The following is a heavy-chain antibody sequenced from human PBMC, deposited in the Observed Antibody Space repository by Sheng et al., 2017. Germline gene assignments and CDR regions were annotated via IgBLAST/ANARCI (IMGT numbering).Heavy chain of an antibody. CDR1: GFTFSSYA. CDR3: ARDRGPGYCSGGSCLPHYYYGMDV. D-gene: IGHD2-15*01. CDR2: ISYDGSNK. Sequence: QVQLVESGGGVVQPGRSLRLSCAASGFTFSSYAMHWVRQAPGKGLEWVAVISYDGSNKYYADSVKGRFTISRDNSKNTLYLQMNSLRAEDTAVYYCARDRGPGYCSGGSCLPHYYYGMDVWGQGTTVTVSS. V-gene: IGHV3-30*01. J-gene: IGHJ6*02.